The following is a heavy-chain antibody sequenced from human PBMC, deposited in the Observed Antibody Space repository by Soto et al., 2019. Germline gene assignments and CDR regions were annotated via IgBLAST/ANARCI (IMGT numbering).Heavy chain of an antibody. CDR1: GYTFTGYH. Sequence: ASVKVSCKASGYTFTGYHMHWVRQAPGQGLEWMGWINPNSGGTNYAQKFQGRVTMTRDTSISTAYMELSRLRSDDTAVYYCARVPRAVAGTFDYWGQGTLVTVSS. J-gene: IGHJ4*02. V-gene: IGHV1-2*02. CDR3: ARVPRAVAGTFDY. D-gene: IGHD6-19*01. CDR2: INPNSGGT.